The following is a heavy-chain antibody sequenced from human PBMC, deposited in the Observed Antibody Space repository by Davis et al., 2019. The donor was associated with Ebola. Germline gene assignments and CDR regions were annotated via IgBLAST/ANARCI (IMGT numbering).Heavy chain of an antibody. J-gene: IGHJ5*02. V-gene: IGHV1-46*01. CDR3: AKEQRDDYWFGP. D-gene: IGHD2-21*02. Sequence: ASVKVSCKASGYYLTNSHVHWVRLAPGQGLEWMAIILDSGGSIYAPKFKGRVTVTRDTSTGTVYMQVSNLRSEDTAVYYCAKEQRDDYWFGPWGQGTLVTVSS. CDR2: ILDSGGS. CDR1: GYYLTNSH.